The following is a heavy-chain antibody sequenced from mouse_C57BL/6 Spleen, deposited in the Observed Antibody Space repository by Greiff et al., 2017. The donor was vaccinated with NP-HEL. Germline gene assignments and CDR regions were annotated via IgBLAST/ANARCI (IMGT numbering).Heavy chain of an antibody. CDR1: GYTFTSYW. Sequence: QVQLQQPGTELVKPGASVKLSCKASGYTFTSYWMHWVKQRPGQGLEWIGNINPSNGGTNYNEKFKSKATLTVDKSSSTAYMQLGSLTSEDSAVYYCARSTGFYYGSSHYAMDYWGQGTSVTVSS. D-gene: IGHD1-1*01. CDR2: INPSNGGT. J-gene: IGHJ4*01. V-gene: IGHV1-53*01. CDR3: ARSTGFYYGSSHYAMDY.